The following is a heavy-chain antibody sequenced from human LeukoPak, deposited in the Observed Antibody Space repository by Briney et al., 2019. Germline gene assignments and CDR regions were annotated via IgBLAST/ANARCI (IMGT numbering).Heavy chain of an antibody. Sequence: ASVKVSCKASGYTFTGYYMHWVRQAPGQGLEWMGWINPNSGGTNHAQKFQGRVTMTRDTSISTAYMELSRLRSDDTAVYYCASCSGGSCYFDYWGQGTLVTFSS. V-gene: IGHV1-2*02. CDR3: ASCSGGSCYFDY. D-gene: IGHD2-15*01. J-gene: IGHJ4*02. CDR1: GYTFTGYY. CDR2: INPNSGGT.